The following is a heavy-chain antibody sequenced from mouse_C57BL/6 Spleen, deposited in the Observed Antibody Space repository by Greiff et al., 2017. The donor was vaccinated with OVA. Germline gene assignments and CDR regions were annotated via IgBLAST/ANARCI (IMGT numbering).Heavy chain of an antibody. CDR2: IDPSDSYT. J-gene: IGHJ3*01. V-gene: IGHV1-50*01. CDR3: ARSDYGYDTWFAY. D-gene: IGHD2-2*01. Sequence: QVQLKQPGAELVKPGASVKLSCKASGYTFTSYWMQWVKQRPGQGLEWIGEIDPSDSYTNYNQKFKGKATLTVDTSSSTAYMLLSSLTSEYSAVYYCARSDYGYDTWFAYWGQGTLVTVSA. CDR1: GYTFTSYW.